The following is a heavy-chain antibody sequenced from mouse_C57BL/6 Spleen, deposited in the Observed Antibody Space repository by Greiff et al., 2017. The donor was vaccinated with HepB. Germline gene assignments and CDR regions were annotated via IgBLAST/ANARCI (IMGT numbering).Heavy chain of an antibody. Sequence: VQLQQSGPELVKPGASVKISCKASGYAFSSSWMNWVKQRPGKGLEWIGRIYPGDGDTNYNGKFKGKATLTADKSSSTAYMQLSSLTSEDSAVYFCARGGGRDWYFDVWGTGTTVTVSS. J-gene: IGHJ1*03. CDR2: IYPGDGDT. CDR1: GYAFSSSW. CDR3: ARGGGRDWYFDV. D-gene: IGHD3-3*01. V-gene: IGHV1-82*01.